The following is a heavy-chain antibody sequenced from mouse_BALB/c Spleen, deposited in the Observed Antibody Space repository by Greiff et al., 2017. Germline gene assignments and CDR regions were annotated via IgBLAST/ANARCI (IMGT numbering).Heavy chain of an antibody. CDR1: GFTFSSFG. Sequence: EVQLVESGGGLVQPGGSRKLSCAASGFTFSSFGMHWVRQAPEKGLEWVAYISSGSSTIYYADTVKGRFTISRDNPKNTLFLQMTSLRSEDTAMYYCARRGTVVGPYAMDYWGQGTSVTVSS. CDR3: ARRGTVVGPYAMDY. CDR2: ISSGSSTI. V-gene: IGHV5-17*02. J-gene: IGHJ4*01. D-gene: IGHD1-1*01.